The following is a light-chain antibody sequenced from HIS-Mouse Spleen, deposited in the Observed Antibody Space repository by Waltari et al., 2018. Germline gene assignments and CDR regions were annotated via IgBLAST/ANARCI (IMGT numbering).Light chain of an antibody. Sequence: DIVMTQSPDSLAVSLGERATIHCKSSQSVLYSSNNKNYLAWYQQKPGQPPKLLIYWASTRESGVPDRFGGSGSGTDFTLTISSLQAEDVAVYYCQQYYSTPPITFGQGTRLEIK. CDR1: QSVLYSSNNKNY. CDR2: WAS. J-gene: IGKJ5*01. CDR3: QQYYSTPPIT. V-gene: IGKV4-1*01.